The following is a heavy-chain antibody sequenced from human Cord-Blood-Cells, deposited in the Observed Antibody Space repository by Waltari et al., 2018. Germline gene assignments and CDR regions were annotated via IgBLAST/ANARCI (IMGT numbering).Heavy chain of an antibody. J-gene: IGHJ3*02. Sequence: VQLQQWGAGLLKPSETLSLTCAVYGGSFSGYYWSWIRQPPGKGLEWIGEINHSGSTNYNPSLKSRVTISVDTSKNQFSLKLSSVTAADTAVYYCATPGSYDSSGYYYNAFDIWGQGTMVTVSS. CDR2: INHSGST. V-gene: IGHV4-34*01. CDR1: GGSFSGYY. CDR3: ATPGSYDSSGYYYNAFDI. D-gene: IGHD3-22*01.